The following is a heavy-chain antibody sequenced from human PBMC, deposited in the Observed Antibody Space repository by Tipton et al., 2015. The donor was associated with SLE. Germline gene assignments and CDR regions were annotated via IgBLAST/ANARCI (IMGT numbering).Heavy chain of an antibody. D-gene: IGHD6-13*01. V-gene: IGHV3-48*03. CDR1: GFIFKSYE. J-gene: IGHJ3*02. CDR3: ARDSLGWQHAFDI. CDR2: ISNSGSVT. Sequence: SLRLSCAASGFIFKSYEMVWVRQAPGKGLEWIAYISNSGSVTYYADSVRGRFTVSRDNAKKSLSLQLKSLRAEDTAVYYCARDSLGWQHAFDIWGQGTMVTVSS.